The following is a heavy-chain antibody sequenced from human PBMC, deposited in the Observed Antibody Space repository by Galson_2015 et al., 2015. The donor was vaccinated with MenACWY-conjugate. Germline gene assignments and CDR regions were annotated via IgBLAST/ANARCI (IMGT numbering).Heavy chain of an antibody. CDR3: ARDQGYCSGGSCPRTLDAFDI. Sequence: QSGAEVKKPGASVKVSCTASGYTFTSYGISWVRQAPGQGLEWMGWISAYNGNTNYAQKLQGRVTMTTDTSTSTAYMELRSLRSDDTAVYYCARDQGYCSGGSCPRTLDAFDIWGQGTMVTVSS. CDR2: ISAYNGNT. CDR1: GYTFTSYG. V-gene: IGHV1-18*04. J-gene: IGHJ3*02. D-gene: IGHD2-15*01.